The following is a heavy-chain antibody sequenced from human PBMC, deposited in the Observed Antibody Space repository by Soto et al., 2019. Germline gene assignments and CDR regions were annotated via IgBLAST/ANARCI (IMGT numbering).Heavy chain of an antibody. Sequence: EVQLLESGGGLVQPGGSLRLSCAASGFTFSSYAMSWVRQAHGKGLEWVSAISGSGGSTYYADSVKGRFTISRDNSKHTLYLQMNSLRAEDTAVYYCAKDRPNNDSLTGYGSRFGGQGTLVTVTS. V-gene: IGHV3-23*01. CDR1: GFTFSSYA. D-gene: IGHD3-9*01. CDR2: ISGSGGST. CDR3: AKDRPNNDSLTGYGSRF. J-gene: IGHJ4*02.